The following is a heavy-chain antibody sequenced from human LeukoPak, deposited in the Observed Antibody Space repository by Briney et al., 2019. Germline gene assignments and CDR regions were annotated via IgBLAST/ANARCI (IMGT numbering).Heavy chain of an antibody. Sequence: GGSLRLSCAASGFTFSSYSMNWVRQAPGKGLEWVSSISSSSSYIYYADSVKGRFTISRDNAKNSLYLQMNSLRAEDTAVYYCARDLTYSSSEMDYWGQGTLVTVSS. D-gene: IGHD6-6*01. CDR2: ISSSSSYI. V-gene: IGHV3-21*01. J-gene: IGHJ4*02. CDR3: ARDLTYSSSEMDY. CDR1: GFTFSSYS.